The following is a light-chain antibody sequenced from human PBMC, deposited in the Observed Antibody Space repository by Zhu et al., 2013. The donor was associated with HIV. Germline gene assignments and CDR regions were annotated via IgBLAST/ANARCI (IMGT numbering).Light chain of an antibody. Sequence: QSVLTQPPSVSGTPGQTVSISCTGGGSSIGSGYVYWYQHLPGTAPKLLVYRNTQRPSGVPDRFSGSKSGTSASLAINGLRSEDEADYYCAAWDDRLSVYVFGTGTEVTVL. J-gene: IGLJ1*01. CDR1: GSSIGSGY. V-gene: IGLV1-47*01. CDR3: AAWDDRLSVYV. CDR2: RNT.